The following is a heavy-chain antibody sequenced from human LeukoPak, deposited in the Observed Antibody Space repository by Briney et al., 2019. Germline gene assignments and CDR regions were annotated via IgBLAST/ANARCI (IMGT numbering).Heavy chain of an antibody. V-gene: IGHV3-11*04. Sequence: GGSLRLSCAASGFRFDSFYMGWIRQVPGKGLDYIALTSASGAVPYYAESVKGRFTISRDNAKNSVSLQMNSLSADDTAIYYCARSLIVASEDYWGQGTQVTVSS. CDR1: GFRFDSFY. CDR2: TSASGAVP. J-gene: IGHJ4*02. CDR3: ARSLIVASEDY. D-gene: IGHD3-22*01.